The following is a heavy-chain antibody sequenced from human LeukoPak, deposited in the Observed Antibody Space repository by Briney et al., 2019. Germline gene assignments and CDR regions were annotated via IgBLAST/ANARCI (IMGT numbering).Heavy chain of an antibody. V-gene: IGHV1-24*01. CDR2: FDPEDGET. D-gene: IGHD5-18*01. Sequence: ASVTVSFKVSGYTLTELSMHWVRQAPGKGLEWMGGFDPEDGETIYAQKFQGRVTMTEDTSTDTAYMELSSLRSEDTAVYYCATFYGYPYYFDYWGQGTLVTVSS. CDR3: ATFYGYPYYFDY. CDR1: GYTLTELS. J-gene: IGHJ4*02.